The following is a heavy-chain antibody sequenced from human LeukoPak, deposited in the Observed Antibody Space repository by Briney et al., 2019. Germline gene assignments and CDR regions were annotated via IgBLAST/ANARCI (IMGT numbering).Heavy chain of an antibody. Sequence: SETLSLTCTVSSGSISSGGYYWSWIRQHPGKGLEWIGYIYYSGSTYYNPSLKSRVTISVDTSKNQFSLKLSSVTAADTAVYYCARGVMSDRSSTSCYDYWGQGTLVTVSS. V-gene: IGHV4-31*03. D-gene: IGHD2-2*01. CDR1: SGSISSGGYY. CDR2: IYYSGST. J-gene: IGHJ4*02. CDR3: ARGVMSDRSSTSCYDY.